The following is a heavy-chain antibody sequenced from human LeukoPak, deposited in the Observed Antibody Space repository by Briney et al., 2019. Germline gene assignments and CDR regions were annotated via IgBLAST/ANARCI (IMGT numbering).Heavy chain of an antibody. Sequence: SETLSLTCTVSGYSISSGYYWGWIRQPPGKGLEWIGSIYYSGSTYYNPSLKSRVTMSVDTSKNQFSLKLSSVTAADTAVYYCARDFGIAARSGAYFDYWGQGTLVTVSS. CDR3: ARDFGIAARSGAYFDY. CDR2: IYYSGST. J-gene: IGHJ4*02. CDR1: GYSISSGYY. V-gene: IGHV4-38-2*02. D-gene: IGHD6-6*01.